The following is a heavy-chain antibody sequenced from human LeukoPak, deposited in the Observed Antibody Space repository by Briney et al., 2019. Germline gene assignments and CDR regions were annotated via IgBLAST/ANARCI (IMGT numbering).Heavy chain of an antibody. CDR1: GDSISNYY. V-gene: IGHV4-59*01. D-gene: IGHD3-22*01. CDR3: ARASDSIGYYDLDY. J-gene: IGHJ4*02. CDR2: IFSRGSS. Sequence: SETLSLTCSVSGDSISNYYWSWIRQPPGKGLEWIGYIFSRGSSNYSPSLKSRVTISVDTSKHQFSLKLSSVTAADTAVYYCARASDSIGYYDLDYWGQGTLVTVSS.